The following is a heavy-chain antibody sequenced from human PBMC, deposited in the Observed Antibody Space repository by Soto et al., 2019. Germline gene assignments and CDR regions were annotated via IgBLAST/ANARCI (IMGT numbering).Heavy chain of an antibody. CDR2: ITWDAGSA. CDR1: EFTFDDHT. CDR3: EKEKDRIFDY. Sequence: EVQLVVSGGLVVRHGGSLRLSCAGSEFTFDDHTMHWVRQAPGKGLQWVSLITWDAGSAFYADSVRGRFTISRDNSKNSLYLQMNSLRTEDSALYYCEKEKDRIFDYCGRGTPVTVSS. J-gene: IGHJ4*02. V-gene: IGHV3-43*01.